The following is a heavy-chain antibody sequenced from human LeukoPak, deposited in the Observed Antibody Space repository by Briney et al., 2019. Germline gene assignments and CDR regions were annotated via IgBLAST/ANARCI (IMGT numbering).Heavy chain of an antibody. Sequence: PGGSLRLSCAASGFTFSNYAMSWVRQAPGKGLEWVSTIRGSGRITFYADSVKGRFTISRDNSKSALFLQVNSLGAEDTAVYYCAKYDGTYSYWYFDLWGRGTLVTVSS. CDR3: AKYDGTYSYWYFDL. V-gene: IGHV3-23*01. J-gene: IGHJ2*01. D-gene: IGHD1-26*01. CDR2: IRGSGRIT. CDR1: GFTFSNYA.